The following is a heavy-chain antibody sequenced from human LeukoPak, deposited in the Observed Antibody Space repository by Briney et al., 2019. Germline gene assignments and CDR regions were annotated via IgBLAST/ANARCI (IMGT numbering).Heavy chain of an antibody. CDR2: ISYGGSNK. CDR3: AKEGGAYGEGYYFDY. CDR1: GFTFSSYG. D-gene: IGHD4-17*01. V-gene: IGHV3-30*18. Sequence: GGSLRLSCAASGFTFSSYGMHWVRQAPGKGLEWVAVISYGGSNKYYADSVKGRFTISRDNSKNTLYLQMNSLRAEDTAVYYCAKEGGAYGEGYYFDYWGQGTLVTVSS. J-gene: IGHJ4*02.